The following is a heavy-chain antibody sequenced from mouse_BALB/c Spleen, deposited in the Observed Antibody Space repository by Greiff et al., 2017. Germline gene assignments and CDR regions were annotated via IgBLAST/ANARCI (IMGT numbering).Heavy chain of an antibody. CDR2: IRNKANGYTT. V-gene: IGHV7-3*02. CDR3: ARDIPYYFDY. Sequence: EVKLMESGGGLVQPGGSLRLSCATSGFTFTDYYMSWVRQPPGKALEWLGFIRNKANGYTTEYSASVKGRFTISRDNSQSILYLQMNTLRAEDSATYYCARDIPYYFDYWGQGTTHTVSS. CDR1: GFTFTDYY. J-gene: IGHJ2*01.